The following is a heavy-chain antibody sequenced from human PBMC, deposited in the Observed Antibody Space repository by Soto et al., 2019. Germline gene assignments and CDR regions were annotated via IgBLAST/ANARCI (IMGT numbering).Heavy chain of an antibody. CDR3: VKDDGGYPSTAPH. CDR1: GITISNYP. D-gene: IGHD4-17*01. J-gene: IGHJ4*02. V-gene: IGHV3-23*04. CDR2: ISGSGDTT. Sequence: DVRLVESGGGLVQPGGSLRLSCAASGITISNYPMSWVRQAPGKGLDWVSGISGSGDTTYYADSAKGRFTISKDISKNSLFLQLDSLIVEDSALYFCVKDDGGYPSTAPHWGQGTLVTVSP.